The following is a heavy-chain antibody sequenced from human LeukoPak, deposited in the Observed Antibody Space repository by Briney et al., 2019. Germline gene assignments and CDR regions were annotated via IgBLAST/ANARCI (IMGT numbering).Heavy chain of an antibody. D-gene: IGHD3-16*01. CDR2: IYTSGST. CDR3: ARDLPRGIHYYYYMDV. CDR1: GGSISSYY. Sequence: SETLSLTCTVSGGSISSYYWSWIRQPAGKGLEWIGRIYTSGSTNYNPSLKSRVTMSVDTSKNQFSLKLSSVTAVDTAVYYCARDLPRGIHYYYYMDVWGKGTTVTVSS. V-gene: IGHV4-4*07. J-gene: IGHJ6*03.